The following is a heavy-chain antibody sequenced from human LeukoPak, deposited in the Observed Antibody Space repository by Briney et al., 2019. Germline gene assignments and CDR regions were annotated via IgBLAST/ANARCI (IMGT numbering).Heavy chain of an antibody. V-gene: IGHV3-48*01. CDR2: IGVSSGKT. CDR1: GLTFSAYS. Sequence: PGGSLSLSCAASGLTFSAYSMNWVRRAPGKGVGGISYIGVSSGKTKYADSVKGRFTISGDKDNNSPYLQMNSLRVEDTAVYYCARDYKYAFNNWAQGTRVTVSP. CDR3: ARDYKYAFNN. J-gene: IGHJ4*02. D-gene: IGHD5-24*01.